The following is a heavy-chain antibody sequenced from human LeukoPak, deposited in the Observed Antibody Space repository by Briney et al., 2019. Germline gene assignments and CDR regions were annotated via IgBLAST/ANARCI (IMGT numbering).Heavy chain of an antibody. CDR2: IYYSGST. Sequence: SETLSLTCTVSGGSISSYYWSWIRQPPGKGLEWIGYIYYSGSTNYNPSLRSRVIISVDTSKNQFSLKLSSVTAADTAVYYCARGIFGVIINAFDIWGQGTMVTVSS. J-gene: IGHJ3*02. CDR3: ARGIFGVIINAFDI. CDR1: GGSISSYY. D-gene: IGHD3-3*01. V-gene: IGHV4-59*01.